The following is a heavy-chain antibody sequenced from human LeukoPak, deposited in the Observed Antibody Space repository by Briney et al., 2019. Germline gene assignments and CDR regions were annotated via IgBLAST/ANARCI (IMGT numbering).Heavy chain of an antibody. CDR3: ARTGSGSYHYLRHFDF. CDR1: GYTFTSYG. Sequence: ASVKVSCKASGYTFTSYGISWVRQAPGQRLEWMGWISAYNGNTNYAQKLQGRVTMTTDTSTSTAYMELRSLRSDDTAVYYCARTGSGSYHYLRHFDFWGQGTLVTVSS. J-gene: IGHJ4*02. CDR2: ISAYNGNT. V-gene: IGHV1-18*01. D-gene: IGHD1-26*01.